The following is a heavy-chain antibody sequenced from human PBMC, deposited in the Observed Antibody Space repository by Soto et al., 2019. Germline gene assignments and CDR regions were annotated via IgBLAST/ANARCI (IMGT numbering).Heavy chain of an antibody. J-gene: IGHJ6*02. CDR3: ARDRKGLGWFGELSYYYGMDV. D-gene: IGHD3-10*01. CDR2: IYYSGST. V-gene: IGHV4-59*01. CDR1: GGSISSYY. Sequence: PSETLSLTCTVSGGSISSYYWSWIRQPPGKGLEWIGYIYYSGSTNYNPSLKSRVTISVDTSKNQFSLKLSSVTAADTAVYYCARDRKGLGWFGELSYYYGMDVWGQGTTVTVS.